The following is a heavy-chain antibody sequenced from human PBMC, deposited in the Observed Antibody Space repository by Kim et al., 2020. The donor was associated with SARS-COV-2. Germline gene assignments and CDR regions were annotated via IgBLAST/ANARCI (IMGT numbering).Heavy chain of an antibody. Sequence: GGSLRLSCAASGFTFSDYYMSWIRQAPGKGLEWVSYISSSGSTIYYADSVKGRFTISRDNAKNSLYLQMNSLRAEDTAVYYCASGQLVPYYYYGMDVWGQGTTVTVSS. J-gene: IGHJ6*02. V-gene: IGHV3-11*04. CDR1: GFTFSDYY. D-gene: IGHD6-13*01. CDR2: ISSSGSTI. CDR3: ASGQLVPYYYYGMDV.